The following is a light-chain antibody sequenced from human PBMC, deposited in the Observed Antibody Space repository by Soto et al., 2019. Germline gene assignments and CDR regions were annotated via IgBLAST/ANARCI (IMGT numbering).Light chain of an antibody. CDR3: QQYNSWPLS. J-gene: IGKJ4*01. Sequence: MTQSPSSLSASVGDRVTITCRASQDFSNYLAWYQQKPGLAPRLLIYDASRRATGISDRFSGSGSGTDFTLTISSLQSEDFAVYFCQQYNSWPLSFGGGTKVDIK. CDR1: QDFSNY. V-gene: IGKV3D-15*01. CDR2: DAS.